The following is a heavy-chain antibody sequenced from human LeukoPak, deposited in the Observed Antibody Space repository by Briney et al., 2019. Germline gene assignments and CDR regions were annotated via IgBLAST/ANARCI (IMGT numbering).Heavy chain of an antibody. V-gene: IGHV4-30-2*01. J-gene: IGHJ4*02. CDR2: IYHSGST. Sequence: PSETLSLTCAVSGGSISSGGYSWSWIRQPPGKGLEWIGYIYHSGSTYYNPSLKSRVTISVDRSKNQFSLKLSSVTAADTAVYYCARHYYGSGSLHFDYWGQGTLVTVSS. CDR1: GGSISSGGYS. CDR3: ARHYYGSGSLHFDY. D-gene: IGHD3-10*01.